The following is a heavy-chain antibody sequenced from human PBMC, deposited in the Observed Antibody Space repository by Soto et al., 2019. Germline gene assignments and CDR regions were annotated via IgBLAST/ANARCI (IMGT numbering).Heavy chain of an antibody. V-gene: IGHV4-59*01. CDR2: IYYSGST. Sequence: SXTLSLTGTVSGGSISSYYWSWIRQPPGKGLEWIGYIYYSGSTNYNPSLKSRVTISVDTSKNQFSLKLSYVTAADTAVYYCARSRFGDAFDIWGQGTMVTVSS. CDR1: GGSISSYY. J-gene: IGHJ3*02. CDR3: ARSRFGDAFDI. D-gene: IGHD3-10*01.